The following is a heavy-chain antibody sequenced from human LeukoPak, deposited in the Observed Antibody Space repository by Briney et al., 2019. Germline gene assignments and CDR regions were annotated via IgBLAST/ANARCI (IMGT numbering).Heavy chain of an antibody. CDR2: MNPNSGNT. CDR3: ARVRDGYNPGEVGIYYFDY. V-gene: IGHV1-8*01. CDR1: GYTFTSYD. J-gene: IGHJ4*02. D-gene: IGHD5-24*01. Sequence: ASVKVSCKASGYTFTSYDINWVRQATGQGLEWMGWMNPNSGNTGYAQKFQGRVTMTRNTSISTAYMELSSLRSEDTAVYYCARVRDGYNPGEVGIYYFDYWGQGTLVTVSS.